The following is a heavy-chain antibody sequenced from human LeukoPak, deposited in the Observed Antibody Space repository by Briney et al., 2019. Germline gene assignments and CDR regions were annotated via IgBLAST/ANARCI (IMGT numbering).Heavy chain of an antibody. V-gene: IGHV3-7*01. D-gene: IGHD6-13*01. Sequence: GGSLRLSCAASGFIFSNYAMSWVRRAPGKGLEWVANIKQDGSEKYYVDSVKGRFTISRDNAKNSLYLQMNSLRAEDTAVYYCTISSSRNHFDYWGQGTLVTVSS. CDR2: IKQDGSEK. J-gene: IGHJ4*02. CDR1: GFIFSNYA. CDR3: TISSSRNHFDY.